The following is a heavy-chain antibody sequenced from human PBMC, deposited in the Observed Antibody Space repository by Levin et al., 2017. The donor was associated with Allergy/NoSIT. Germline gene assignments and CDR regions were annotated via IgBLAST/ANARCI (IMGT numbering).Heavy chain of an antibody. Sequence: AGGSLRLSCEASGFTFSSHAMSWVRQAPGEGLQWVSTVTGSGDTTYYADSVKGRVTISRDNSKNTVYLHLNSLRAEDTAIYYCAKSKNFYYYCIDVWGKGTTVTVS. V-gene: IGHV3-23*01. J-gene: IGHJ6*03. CDR1: GFTFSSHA. D-gene: IGHD4-11*01. CDR3: AKSKNFYYYCIDV. CDR2: VTGSGDTT.